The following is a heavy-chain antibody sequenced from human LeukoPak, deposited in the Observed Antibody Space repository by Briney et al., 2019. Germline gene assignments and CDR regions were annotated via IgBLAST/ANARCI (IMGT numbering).Heavy chain of an antibody. V-gene: IGHV1-2*02. J-gene: IGHJ4*02. CDR2: INPNSGGT. Sequence: ASVKVSCKASGYTFTGYYVHWVRQAPGQGLEWMGWINPNSGGTNYAQKFQGRVTMTRDTSISTAYMELSRLRSDDTAVYYCARVRRDGYNPGYFDYWGQGTLVTVSS. D-gene: IGHD5-24*01. CDR3: ARVRRDGYNPGYFDY. CDR1: GYTFTGYY.